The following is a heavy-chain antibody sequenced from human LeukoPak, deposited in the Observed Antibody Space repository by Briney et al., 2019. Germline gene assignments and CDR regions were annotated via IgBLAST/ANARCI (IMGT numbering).Heavy chain of an antibody. D-gene: IGHD3-22*01. CDR3: ARDPGVYYYDSSGSRVYFDQ. V-gene: IGHV4-39*07. CDR1: GGSISSSSYY. J-gene: IGHJ4*02. CDR2: IYYSGTT. Sequence: PSETLSLTCTVSGGSISSSSYYWGWIRQPPGKGLEWIGSIYYSGTTYYNPSLKSRVTISIDASKNQFSLKLTSVTAADTAVYYCARDPGVYYYDSSGSRVYFDQWGQGTLVTVSS.